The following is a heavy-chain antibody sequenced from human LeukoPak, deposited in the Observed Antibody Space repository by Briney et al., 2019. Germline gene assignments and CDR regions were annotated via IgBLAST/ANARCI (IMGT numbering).Heavy chain of an antibody. CDR1: GFTFTTYW. CDR3: ARDAVDTANAV. J-gene: IGHJ6*02. Sequence: GGSLRLSCAASGFTFTTYWMHWVRQAPGKGLVWVSHINSDGSITSYADSVKGRSTISRDNAKNTLYLQMNSPRAEDTAVYYCARDAVDTANAVWGQGTTVTVSS. V-gene: IGHV3-74*01. D-gene: IGHD5-18*01. CDR2: INSDGSIT.